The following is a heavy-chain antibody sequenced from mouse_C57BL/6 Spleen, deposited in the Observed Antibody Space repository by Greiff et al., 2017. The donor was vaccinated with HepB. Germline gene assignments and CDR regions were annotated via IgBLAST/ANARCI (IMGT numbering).Heavy chain of an antibody. CDR2: IYPGDGDT. D-gene: IGHD1-1*01. V-gene: IGHV1-82*01. J-gene: IGHJ4*01. CDR3: ARSLYYYGSSYGSAMDY. CDR1: GYAFSSSW. Sequence: QVQLQQSGPELVKPGASVKISCKASGYAFSSSWMNWVKQRPGKGLEWIGRIYPGDGDTNYNGKFKGKATLTADKSSSTAYMQLSSLTSEDSAVYFCARSLYYYGSSYGSAMDYWGQGTSVTVSS.